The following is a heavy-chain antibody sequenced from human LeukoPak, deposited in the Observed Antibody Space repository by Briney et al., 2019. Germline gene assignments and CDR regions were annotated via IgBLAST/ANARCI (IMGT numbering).Heavy chain of an antibody. CDR3: ARGYGSGSPSDY. CDR1: GGSFSGYY. Sequence: SETLSLTCAVYGGSFSGYYWSWIRQPPGKGLEGIGEINHSGSTNYNPSLKSRVTISVDTSKNQFSLKLSSVTAADTAVYYCARGYGSGSPSDYWGQGTLVTVSS. D-gene: IGHD3-10*01. CDR2: INHSGST. J-gene: IGHJ4*02. V-gene: IGHV4-34*01.